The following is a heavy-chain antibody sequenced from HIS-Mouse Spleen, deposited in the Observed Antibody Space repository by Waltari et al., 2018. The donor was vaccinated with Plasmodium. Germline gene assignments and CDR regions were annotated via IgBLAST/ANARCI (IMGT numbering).Heavy chain of an antibody. CDR2: INPNSGGT. CDR1: GYTSTGYY. J-gene: IGHJ1*01. Sequence: QVQLVQSGAEVKKPGASVKVSCKASGYTSTGYYLHWLRQAPGHGLEWMGWINPNSGGTNYAQKFQGRVTMTRDTSISTAYMELSRLRSDDTAVYYCARVLGYKAAAGTFVEYFQHWGQGTLVTVSS. D-gene: IGHD6-13*01. V-gene: IGHV1-2*02. CDR3: ARVLGYKAAAGTFVEYFQH.